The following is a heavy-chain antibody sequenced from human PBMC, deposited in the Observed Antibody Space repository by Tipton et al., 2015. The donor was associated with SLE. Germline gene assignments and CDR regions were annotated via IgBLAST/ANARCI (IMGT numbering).Heavy chain of an antibody. J-gene: IGHJ6*02. Sequence: SLRLSCAASGFTFSSYAMSWVRQAPGKGLEWVSAISGSGGSTYYADSVKGRLTISRDNSKNTLNLQMNSLRAEHTAVYYCAKDGWQQLAGDYSGMDVWGQATSVTVSS. CDR1: GFTFSSYA. V-gene: IGHV3-23*01. CDR3: AKDGWQQLAGDYSGMDV. D-gene: IGHD6-13*01. CDR2: ISGSGGST.